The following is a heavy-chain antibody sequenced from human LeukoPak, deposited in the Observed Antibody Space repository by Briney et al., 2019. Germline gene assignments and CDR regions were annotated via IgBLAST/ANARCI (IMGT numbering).Heavy chain of an antibody. Sequence: PSETLSLTCTVSGGSICSYYWSWIRQPPGKGLEWIGYIYTSGSTNYNPSLKSRVTISVDTSKNQFSLKLSSVTAADTAVYYCARHGDRYYYYYMDVWGKGTTVTVSS. D-gene: IGHD7-27*01. J-gene: IGHJ6*03. CDR1: GGSICSYY. V-gene: IGHV4-4*09. CDR2: IYTSGST. CDR3: ARHGDRYYYYYMDV.